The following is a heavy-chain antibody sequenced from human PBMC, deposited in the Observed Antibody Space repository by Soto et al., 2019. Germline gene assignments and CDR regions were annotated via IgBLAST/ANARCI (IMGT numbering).Heavy chain of an antibody. D-gene: IGHD6-6*01. CDR3: ARDRSNSPDFFDD. CDR2: IYYSGRT. J-gene: IGHJ4*02. V-gene: IGHV4-30-4*01. CDR1: GGSISSDDYY. Sequence: NPSETLSLTCSVSGGSISSDDYYWTWIRQAPGEGLEWIGYIYYSGRTLYNPSLKSRVTISIDTSKNQFSLKLISVSAADTAVYYCARDRSNSPDFFDDWGQGTLVTVSS.